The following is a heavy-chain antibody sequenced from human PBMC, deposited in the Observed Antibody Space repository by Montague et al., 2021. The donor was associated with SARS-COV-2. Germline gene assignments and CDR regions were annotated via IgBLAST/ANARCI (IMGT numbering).Heavy chain of an antibody. J-gene: IGHJ4*02. CDR2: VRTKASSGTT. Sequence: SLRLSFPVSGFSFGDYVINWVRQAPGKGLEWVGFVRTKASSGTTEYAASVKGRFTISRDDSKNIAYLQMNSLKSEDTAVYHCARLFSWGLFDYWGQGTLVTVSS. CDR3: ARLFSWGLFDY. D-gene: IGHD7-27*01. V-gene: IGHV3-49*04. CDR1: GFSFGDYV.